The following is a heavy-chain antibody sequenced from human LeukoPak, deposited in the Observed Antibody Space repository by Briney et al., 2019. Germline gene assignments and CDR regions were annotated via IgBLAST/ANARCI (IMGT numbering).Heavy chain of an antibody. V-gene: IGHV4-61*02. CDR2: IYTSGST. CDR1: GGSISSGPYY. J-gene: IGHJ4*02. D-gene: IGHD2-8*02. Sequence: SQTLSLTCTISGGSISSGPYYWNWIRQPAGKGLEWIGRIYTSGSTNYNPSLKSRVTISVDTSKNQSSLKLSSVTAADTAVYYCARDSGAVEDTGVGFDYWGQGTLVTVSS. CDR3: ARDSGAVEDTGVGFDY.